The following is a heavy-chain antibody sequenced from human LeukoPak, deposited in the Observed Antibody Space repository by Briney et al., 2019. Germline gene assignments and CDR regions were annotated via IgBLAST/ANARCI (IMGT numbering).Heavy chain of an antibody. CDR2: IRLKANSYAT. J-gene: IGHJ4*02. V-gene: IGHV3-73*01. Sequence: PGGPLRLSCAASGFTFRGSAMHWVRQASGKGLKGVGRIRLKANSYATAYAASVKGRFTISRDHSKNTAYLQMNSLKTEDTAVYYCTRLTEGWGQGTLVTVSS. CDR1: GFTFRGSA. CDR3: TRLTEG.